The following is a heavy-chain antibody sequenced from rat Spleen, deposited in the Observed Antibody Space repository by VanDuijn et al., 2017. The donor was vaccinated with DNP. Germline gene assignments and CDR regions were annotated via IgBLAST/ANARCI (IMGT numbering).Heavy chain of an antibody. CDR1: GFTFSDYN. V-gene: IGHV5-7*01. D-gene: IGHD3-4*01. CDR3: ARQATPYYFDY. CDR2: ISYDGSST. Sequence: EVQLVESGGGLVQPGRSLKLSCAASGFTFSDYNMAWVRQAPKKGLEWVATISYDGSSTYYRDSVKGRFTISRDNAKSTLYLQMDSLRSEDTATYYCARQATPYYFDYWGQGVMVTVSS. J-gene: IGHJ2*01.